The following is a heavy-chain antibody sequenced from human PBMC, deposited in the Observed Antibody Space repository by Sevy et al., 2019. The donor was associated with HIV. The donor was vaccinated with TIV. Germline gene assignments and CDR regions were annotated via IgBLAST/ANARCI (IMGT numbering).Heavy chain of an antibody. J-gene: IGHJ4*02. CDR2: IYYTGST. CDR3: ARVYSGYIDQ. V-gene: IGHV4-38-2*01. D-gene: IGHD2-15*01. Sequence: SETLSLTCAVSGYSISSGHYWGWTRQPPGKGLEWVGGIYYTGSTFYNPSLESRLTISVDTSRNQFSLRLSSVTAADTAVYYCARVYSGYIDQWGQGTLVTVSS. CDR1: GYSISSGHY.